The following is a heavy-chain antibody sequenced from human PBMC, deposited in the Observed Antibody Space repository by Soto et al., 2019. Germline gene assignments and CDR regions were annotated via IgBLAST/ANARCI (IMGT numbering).Heavy chain of an antibody. J-gene: IGHJ6*02. Sequence: GGSLRLSCAASGFTFDDYAMHWVRQAPGKGLEWVSGISWNSGSIGYADSVKGRFTISRDNAKNSLYLQMNSLRAEDTALYYCAKDLGSGWRDYYYYYGMDVWGQGTTVTVSS. CDR3: AKDLGSGWRDYYYYYGMDV. V-gene: IGHV3-9*01. CDR1: GFTFDDYA. D-gene: IGHD6-19*01. CDR2: ISWNSGSI.